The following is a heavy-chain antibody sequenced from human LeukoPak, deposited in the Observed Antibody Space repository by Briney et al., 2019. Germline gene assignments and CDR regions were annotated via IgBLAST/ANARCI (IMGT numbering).Heavy chain of an antibody. CDR1: GGSISSSGYY. CDR3: ARHQGFTSMVRGVIDY. V-gene: IGHV4-39*01. D-gene: IGHD3-10*01. CDR2: IYYSGST. J-gene: IGHJ4*02. Sequence: SETLSLTCTVSGGSISSSGYYCGWIRQPPGKGLEWIGTIYYSGSTYYRPSLQSRVTISVDTSKKQPSLKLSSVTAADTAVYYCARHQGFTSMVRGVIDYWGQGTLVTVSS.